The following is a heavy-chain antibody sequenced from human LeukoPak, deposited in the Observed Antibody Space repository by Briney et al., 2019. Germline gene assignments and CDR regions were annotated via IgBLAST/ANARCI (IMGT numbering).Heavy chain of an antibody. CDR3: AKVRVGCCDAYDI. CDR1: GGSFRGYY. CDR2: IKYDGGGA. J-gene: IGHJ3*02. Sequence: SETLSLTCTVSGGSFRGYYWSWIRQPPGKRLEWIGEIKYDGGGAHYNPSLESRVTISLDTSRNQYSLKLSSVTAAGTAVYYCAKVRVGCCDAYDIWGLGTLVTVSS. V-gene: IGHV4-34*01. D-gene: IGHD2-15*01.